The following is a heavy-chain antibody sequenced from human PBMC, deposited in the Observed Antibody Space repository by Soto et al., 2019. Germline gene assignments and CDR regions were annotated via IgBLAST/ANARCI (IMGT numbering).Heavy chain of an antibody. J-gene: IGHJ5*02. D-gene: IGHD6-13*01. V-gene: IGHV6-1*01. CDR1: GDSVSRNGAT. Sequence: SQTLSLTCAISGDSVSRNGATWNWIRQSPSRGLEWLGRTYYRSKWYSDYAVSVKSRISINSDTSKNQFSLQLNSVSPEDTAVYYCARGLTAIAAAGTGFDPWGQGTLVTVSS. CDR2: TYYRSKWYS. CDR3: ARGLTAIAAAGTGFDP.